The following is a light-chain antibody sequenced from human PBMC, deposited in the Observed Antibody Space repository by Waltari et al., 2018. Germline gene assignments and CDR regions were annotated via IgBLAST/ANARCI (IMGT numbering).Light chain of an antibody. Sequence: EIVLTQSPGPLSLSPGERATLSCRASQSVSSSYLARYQQKPGQAPRLLIYGASSRATGIPDRFSGSGSGTDFTLTISRLEPEDFAVYYCQQYGSSPWTFGQGTKVEIK. J-gene: IGKJ1*01. CDR1: QSVSSSY. V-gene: IGKV3-20*01. CDR3: QQYGSSPWT. CDR2: GAS.